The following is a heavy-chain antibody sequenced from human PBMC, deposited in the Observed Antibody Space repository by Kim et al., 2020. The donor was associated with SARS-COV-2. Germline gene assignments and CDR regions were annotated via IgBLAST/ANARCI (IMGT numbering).Heavy chain of an antibody. CDR2: MNPNSGNT. CDR1: GYTFTSYD. CDR3: ARGGGYCSSTSCYVYYYYYYGMDV. Sequence: ASVKVSCKASGYTFTSYDINWVRQATGQGLEWMGWMNPNSGNTGYAQKFQGRVTMTRNTSISTAYMELSSLRSEDTAVYYCARGGGYCSSTSCYVYYYYYYGMDVWGQGTTVTVSS. V-gene: IGHV1-8*01. J-gene: IGHJ6*02. D-gene: IGHD2-2*01.